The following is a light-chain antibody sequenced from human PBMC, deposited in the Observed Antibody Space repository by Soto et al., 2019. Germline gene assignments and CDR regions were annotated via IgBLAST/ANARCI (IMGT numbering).Light chain of an antibody. J-gene: IGKJ1*01. CDR1: QSVSSSY. Sequence: EIVLTQSPGTLSLSPGERATLSCRASQSVSSSYLAWYHQKPGPAPRLLIYGASSRATGIPDRFSGSGSGTDFTLTISRLEPEYFAVYYCQQYGSSRTFGEGTKVELK. CDR3: QQYGSSRT. CDR2: GAS. V-gene: IGKV3-20*01.